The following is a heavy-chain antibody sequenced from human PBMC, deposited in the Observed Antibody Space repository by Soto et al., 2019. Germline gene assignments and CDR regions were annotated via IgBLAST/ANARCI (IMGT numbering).Heavy chain of an antibody. V-gene: IGHV4-34*01. Sequence: QVQLQQWGAGLSKPSETLSLTCAVYGGSFSGYYWSWIRQPPGKGLEWIGEINHSGSTNYNPSLKRRVTISVDTSKNQFSLKLSSVTAADTAVYYCARRRGSSWIDYWGQGTLVTVSS. D-gene: IGHD6-13*01. J-gene: IGHJ4*02. CDR2: INHSGST. CDR1: GGSFSGYY. CDR3: ARRRGSSWIDY.